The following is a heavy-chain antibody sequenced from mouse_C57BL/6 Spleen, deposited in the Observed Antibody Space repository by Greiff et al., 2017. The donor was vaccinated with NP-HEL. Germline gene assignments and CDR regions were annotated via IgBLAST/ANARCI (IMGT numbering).Heavy chain of an antibody. CDR2: IDPEGGET. V-gene: IGHV14-2*01. J-gene: IGHJ2*01. CDR1: GFNIKDYY. Sequence: VQLQQSGAELVKPGASVKLSCTASGFNIKDYYMHWVQQRPEQGLEWIGRIDPEGGETKYAPKFQGKATITADTSSNTAYLQLSSLTSEDTADDYGARSGTTVVAPRYFDYWGQGTTLTVSS. CDR3: ARSGTTVVAPRYFDY. D-gene: IGHD1-1*01.